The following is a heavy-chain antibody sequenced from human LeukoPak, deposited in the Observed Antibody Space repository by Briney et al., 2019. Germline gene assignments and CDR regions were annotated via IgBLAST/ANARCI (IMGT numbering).Heavy chain of an antibody. CDR1: GGSFSGYC. CDR2: INHSGST. Sequence: SETLSLTCAVYGGSFSGYCWSWIRQPPGKGLEWIGEINHSGSTNYNPSLKSRVTISVDTSKNQFSLKLSSVTAADTAVYYCARGLRGYYYGSGSPPYYFDYWGQGTLVTVSS. J-gene: IGHJ4*02. V-gene: IGHV4-34*01. CDR3: ARGLRGYYYGSGSPPYYFDY. D-gene: IGHD3-10*01.